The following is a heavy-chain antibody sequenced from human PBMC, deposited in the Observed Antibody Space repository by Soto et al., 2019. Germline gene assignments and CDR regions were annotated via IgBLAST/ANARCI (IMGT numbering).Heavy chain of an antibody. D-gene: IGHD4-17*01. CDR1: GASISSSSYY. Sequence: QLQLQESGPGLVKPSETLSLTCTVSGASISSSSYYWGWIRQPPGKGLEWIGTFYYSGSTYYNPSLKSRVTISVDTSKTQFSLKLSSVTAADTAVYYCARIYGGYYFDYWGQGTLVTVSS. J-gene: IGHJ4*02. CDR3: ARIYGGYYFDY. V-gene: IGHV4-39*01. CDR2: FYYSGST.